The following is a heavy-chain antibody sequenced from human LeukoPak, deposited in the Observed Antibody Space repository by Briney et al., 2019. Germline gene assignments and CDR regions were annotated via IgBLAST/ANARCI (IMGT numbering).Heavy chain of an antibody. V-gene: IGHV3-23*01. CDR3: AKEDKVGADFDY. J-gene: IGHJ4*02. D-gene: IGHD1-26*01. CDR1: GFTFSDYY. Sequence: GGSLRLSCAASGFTFSDYYMSWIRQAPGKGLEWVSAISVSGGSTYYADSVKGRFTISRDNSKNTLYLQMNSLRAEDTAVYYCAKEDKVGADFDYWGQGTLVTVSS. CDR2: ISVSGGST.